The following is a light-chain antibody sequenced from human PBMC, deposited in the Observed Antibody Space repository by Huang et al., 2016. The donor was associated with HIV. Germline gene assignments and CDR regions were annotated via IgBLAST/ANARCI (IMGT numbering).Light chain of an antibody. V-gene: IGKV3D-15*01. CDR3: QHYNNWPPWT. CDR2: GAS. Sequence: EIVMTQSPATLSVSPGERATLSCRASQGVSNNIAWDQQKPGQTPRLLIHGASTRATGIAAKFSCRGSGTDFTLTITSLQPEDSAVYYCQHYNNWPPWTFGPGTQVEI. J-gene: IGKJ1*01. CDR1: QGVSNN.